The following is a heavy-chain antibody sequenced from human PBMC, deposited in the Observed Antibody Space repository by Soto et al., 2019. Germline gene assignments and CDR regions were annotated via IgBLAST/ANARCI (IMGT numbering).Heavy chain of an antibody. CDR3: AREVWGIAAAGFDY. CDR1: GFTFSNYA. CDR2: IKQDGSEK. Sequence: GGSLRLSCAASGFTFSNYAMSWVRQAPGKGLEWVANIKQDGSEKYYVDSVKGRFTISRDNAKNSLYLQMNSLRAEDTAVYYCAREVWGIAAAGFDYWGQGTLVTVSS. D-gene: IGHD6-13*01. V-gene: IGHV3-7*05. J-gene: IGHJ4*02.